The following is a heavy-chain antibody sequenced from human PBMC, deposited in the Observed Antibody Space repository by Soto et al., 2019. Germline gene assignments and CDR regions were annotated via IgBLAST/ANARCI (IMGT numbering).Heavy chain of an antibody. Sequence: QVQLVQSGAEVKKPGSSVKVSCKASGGTFSSYAISWVRQAPGQGLEWMGGIIPIFGTANYAQKFQGRVTITADESTSTAYMELSSLRSEDTALYYCAREDKYGSGSYCWWVWGQGTLVTVSS. CDR2: IIPIFGTA. V-gene: IGHV1-69*01. CDR3: AREDKYGSGSYCWWV. J-gene: IGHJ4*02. CDR1: GGTFSSYA. D-gene: IGHD3-10*01.